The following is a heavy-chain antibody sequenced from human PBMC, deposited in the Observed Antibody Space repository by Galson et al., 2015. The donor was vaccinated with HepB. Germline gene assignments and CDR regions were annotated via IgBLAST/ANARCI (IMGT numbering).Heavy chain of an antibody. CDR1: GYTFTNYA. D-gene: IGHD5/OR15-5a*01. Sequence: SVKVSCKASGYTFTNYAMNWVRQAPGQGLEWMGWINTNTGNPTYAQGFTGRFVFSLDPSVNTAYLRINGLKAEDTAVYYCARRLMSTWFDPWGQGTLVTVSS. V-gene: IGHV7-4-1*02. CDR3: ARRLMSTWFDP. CDR2: INTNTGNP. J-gene: IGHJ5*02.